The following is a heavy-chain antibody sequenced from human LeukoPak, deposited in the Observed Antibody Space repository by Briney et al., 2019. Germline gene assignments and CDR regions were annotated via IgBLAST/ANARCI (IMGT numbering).Heavy chain of an antibody. D-gene: IGHD2-15*01. J-gene: IGHJ3*02. CDR1: GGSISSHY. CDR3: ARDCSGGSCYSDAFDI. CDR2: IYYSGST. V-gene: IGHV4-59*11. Sequence: SETLSLTCTVSGGSISSHYWSWIRQPPGKGLEWIGYIYYSGSTNYNPSLKSRVTISVDTSKNQFSLKLSSVTAADTAVYYCARDCSGGSCYSDAFDIWGQGTMVTVSS.